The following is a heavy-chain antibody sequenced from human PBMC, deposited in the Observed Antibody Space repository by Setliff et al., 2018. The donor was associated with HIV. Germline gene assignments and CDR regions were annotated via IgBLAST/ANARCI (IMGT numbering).Heavy chain of an antibody. CDR2: IKKDGSDK. J-gene: IGHJ6*03. CDR3: ASSRPPDDSSGAYWSTDYYYSYIDV. D-gene: IGHD3-22*01. V-gene: IGHV3-7*03. Sequence: GGSLRLSCAASGFTFSNSWMTWVRQAPGKGLEWVANIKKDGSDKFYVDSVKGRFAISRDNAKNSLNLEMNSLRAEETAIYYCASSRPPDDSSGAYWSTDYYYSYIDVWGKGTTVTVSS. CDR1: GFTFSNSW.